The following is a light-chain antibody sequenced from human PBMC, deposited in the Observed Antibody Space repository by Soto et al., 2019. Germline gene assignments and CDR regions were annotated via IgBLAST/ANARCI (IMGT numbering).Light chain of an antibody. V-gene: IGKV3-15*01. CDR1: RRISNSY. J-gene: IGKJ1*01. Sequence: ENMLTQSPRTLSLSTGERATLSCRASRRISNSYLAWYQQKPGQAPRLLLYGASTRAAGIPASFRGTGSGTVFTLTIGSPQAADFAVYYSQQYTNGPPWTFGRGTKV. CDR3: QQYTNGPPWT. CDR2: GAS.